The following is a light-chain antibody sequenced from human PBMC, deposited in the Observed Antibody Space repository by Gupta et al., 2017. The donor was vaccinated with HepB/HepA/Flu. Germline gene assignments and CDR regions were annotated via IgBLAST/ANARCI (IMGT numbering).Light chain of an antibody. J-gene: IGLJ2*01. CDR2: DVS. Sequence: QSALTQPASVSGSPGPSLTISCTGTSSDVGGYNYVSWYQQHPGKAPKLMIYDVSNRPSGVSNRFSGSKSGNTASLIIFGLLAEDEADYYCSSYTTSSTLVFGGGTKRTVL. CDR3: SSYTTSSTLV. CDR1: SSDVGGYNY. V-gene: IGLV2-14*01.